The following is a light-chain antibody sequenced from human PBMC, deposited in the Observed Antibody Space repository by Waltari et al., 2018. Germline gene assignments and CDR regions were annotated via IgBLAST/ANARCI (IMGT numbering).Light chain of an antibody. V-gene: IGLV2-8*01. CDR1: TRDVGAYAY. Sequence: QSALTQPPSASGSPGQSVTISCPGTTRDVGAYAYVPWYQHHPGKAPKLLISEVSKRPSGVPDRFSGSRSGNTASLTVSGLQAEDEADYYCSSYAGSNNLVFGGGTKLTVL. CDR2: EVS. CDR3: SSYAGSNNLV. J-gene: IGLJ2*01.